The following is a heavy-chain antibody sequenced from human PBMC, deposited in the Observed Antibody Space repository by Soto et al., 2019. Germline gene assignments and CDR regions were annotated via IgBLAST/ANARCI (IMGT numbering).Heavy chain of an antibody. V-gene: IGHV1-58*01. D-gene: IGHD3-10*01. CDR3: ARGPITMVRGVILYWFDP. CDR2: IVVASGNT. CDR1: GFTFTSSA. J-gene: IGHJ5*02. Sequence: SVKVSGKASGFTFTSSAVQWVRQARGQRLEWIGWIVVASGNTNYAQKFQERVTITRDMSTSTAYMELSSLRSEDTAVYYCARGPITMVRGVILYWFDPWGQGTLVTVSS.